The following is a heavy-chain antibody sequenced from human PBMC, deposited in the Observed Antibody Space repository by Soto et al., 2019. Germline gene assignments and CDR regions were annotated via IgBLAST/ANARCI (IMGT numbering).Heavy chain of an antibody. V-gene: IGHV3-64D*08. CDR3: VRLAAAGPFDY. CDR1: GFTFSSYA. J-gene: IGHJ4*02. CDR2: ISSNGGST. D-gene: IGHD6-13*01. Sequence: GGSLRLSCSASGFTFSSYAMHWVRQAPGKGLEYVSAISSNGGSTYYADSVKGRFTISRDNSKNTLYLQMSSLRAEDTAVYYCVRLAAAGPFDYWGQGTLVTVSS.